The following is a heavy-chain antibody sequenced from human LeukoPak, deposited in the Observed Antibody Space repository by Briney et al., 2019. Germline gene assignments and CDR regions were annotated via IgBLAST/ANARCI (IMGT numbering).Heavy chain of an antibody. Sequence: SRTLSLTCAVSGGSISSSNWWSWVRQPPGKGLEWIGEIYHSGSTNYNPSLKSRVTISVDKSKNQFSLKLSSVTAADTAVYYCARGQFDIVGIPAAIWFDPWGQGTLVTVSS. J-gene: IGHJ5*02. CDR2: IYHSGST. CDR3: ARGQFDIVGIPAAIWFDP. D-gene: IGHD2-2*01. V-gene: IGHV4-4*02. CDR1: GGSISSSNW.